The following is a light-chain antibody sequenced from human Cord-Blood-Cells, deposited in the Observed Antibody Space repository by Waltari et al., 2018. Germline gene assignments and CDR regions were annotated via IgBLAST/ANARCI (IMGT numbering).Light chain of an antibody. V-gene: IGLV2-14*01. CDR3: SSYTSSSTWV. CDR1: SSDVGGYNY. CDR2: DVS. Sequence: QSALTQPASASGSPVQSITIPCTATSSDVGGYNYVSWYQQHPSKAPKLLIYDVSKRPSGVSNRFSGSKSGNTASLTISGLQAEDEADYYCSSYTSSSTWVFGGGTKLTVL. J-gene: IGLJ3*02.